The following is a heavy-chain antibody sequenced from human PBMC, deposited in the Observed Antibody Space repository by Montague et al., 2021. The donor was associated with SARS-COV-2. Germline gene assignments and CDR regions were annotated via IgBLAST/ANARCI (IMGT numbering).Heavy chain of an antibody. Sequence: TLSLTCTVSGASISTGTFYWSWIRQYPGKGLEWIGYIYYSGSTYYNPSLKSRITMSVDPSKNQFSLTLSSVTAADTAIYYCVTWPPAGTGPFDYWGQGILVTVSS. CDR3: VTWPPAGTGPFDY. CDR1: GASISTGTFY. D-gene: IGHD6-13*01. CDR2: IYYSGST. V-gene: IGHV4-31*03. J-gene: IGHJ4*02.